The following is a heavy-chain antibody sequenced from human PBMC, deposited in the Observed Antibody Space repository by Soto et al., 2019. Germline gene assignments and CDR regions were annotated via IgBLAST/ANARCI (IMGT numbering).Heavy chain of an antibody. V-gene: IGHV3-21*03. Sequence: GGSLRLSCAASGFTFSSYSMNWVRQAPGKGLEWVSSISSSSSYIYYEDSVKGRFTISRDNAKNSLYLQMNSLRAEDTAEYSCAWEGGGSYCFSYTGMDVWGQGTTVTVSS. J-gene: IGHJ6*02. CDR1: GFTFSSYS. CDR3: AWEGGGSYCFSYTGMDV. CDR2: ISSSSSYI. D-gene: IGHD1-26*01.